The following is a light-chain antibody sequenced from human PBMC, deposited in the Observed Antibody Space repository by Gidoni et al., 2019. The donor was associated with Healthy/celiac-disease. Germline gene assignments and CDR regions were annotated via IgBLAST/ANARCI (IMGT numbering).Light chain of an antibody. CDR2: SNN. Sequence: QSVLTQPHSASGTPGQRVTISCSGSSSNIGRKTVKWYQQLPGTAPKLLIYSNNQRPSGVPDRFSGSKSGTSASLAISGLQAEDEADYYCAAWDDSLNGGVFGGGTKLTVL. CDR1: SSNIGRKT. CDR3: AAWDDSLNGGV. V-gene: IGLV1-44*01. J-gene: IGLJ2*01.